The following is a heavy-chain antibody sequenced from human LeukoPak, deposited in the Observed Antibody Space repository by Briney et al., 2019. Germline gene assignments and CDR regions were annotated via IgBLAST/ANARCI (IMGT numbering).Heavy chain of an antibody. Sequence: ASVKVSCKASGYTFTSYDINWVRQATGQGLEWMGWMNPNSGNTGYAQKFQGRVTMTRNTSISTAYMELSSLRSEDTAVYYCARGGVYYDSSGYYPPPDTWGQGTMVTVSS. V-gene: IGHV1-8*01. CDR2: MNPNSGNT. CDR3: ARGGVYYDSSGYYPPPDT. J-gene: IGHJ3*02. CDR1: GYTFTSYD. D-gene: IGHD3-22*01.